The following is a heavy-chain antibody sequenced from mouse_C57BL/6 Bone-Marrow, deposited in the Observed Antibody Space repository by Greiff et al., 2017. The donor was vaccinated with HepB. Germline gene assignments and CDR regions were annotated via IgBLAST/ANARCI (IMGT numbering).Heavy chain of an antibody. D-gene: IGHD1-1*01. Sequence: QVQLKQPGAELVMPGASVKLSCKASGYTFTSYWMHWVKQRPGQGLEWIGEIDPSDSYTNYNQKFKGKSTLTVDKSSSTAYMQLSSRTSEDSAVYYCANATVVAHWYFDVWGTGTTVTVSS. J-gene: IGHJ1*03. CDR2: IDPSDSYT. V-gene: IGHV1-69*01. CDR3: ANATVVAHWYFDV. CDR1: GYTFTSYW.